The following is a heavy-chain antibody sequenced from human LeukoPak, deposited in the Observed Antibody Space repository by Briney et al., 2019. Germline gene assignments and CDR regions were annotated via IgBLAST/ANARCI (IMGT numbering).Heavy chain of an antibody. V-gene: IGHV4-30-2*01. CDR2: IYHSGST. D-gene: IGHD3-3*01. J-gene: IGHJ4*02. CDR3: ARDWSGLIDY. Sequence: PSETLSLTCAVSGGPISSGGYSWSWIRQPPGKGLEWIGYIYHSGSTYYNPSLKSRVTISVDRSKNQFSLKLSSVTAADTAVYYCARDWSGLIDYWGQGTLVTVSS. CDR1: GGPISSGGYS.